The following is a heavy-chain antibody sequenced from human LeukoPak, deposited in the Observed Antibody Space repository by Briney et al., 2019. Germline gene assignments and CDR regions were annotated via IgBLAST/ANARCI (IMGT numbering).Heavy chain of an antibody. CDR2: ISSSSSTI. CDR1: GFTFSSYE. V-gene: IGHV3-48*03. D-gene: IGHD5-24*01. CDR3: AKDDAWLQYGN. J-gene: IGHJ4*02. Sequence: GGSLRLSCAASGFTFSSYEMNWVRQAPGKGLEWVSYISSSSSTIYYADSVKGRFTISRDNSKGTVYLQMNSLRPEDTAVYYCAKDDAWLQYGNWGRGTLVTVSS.